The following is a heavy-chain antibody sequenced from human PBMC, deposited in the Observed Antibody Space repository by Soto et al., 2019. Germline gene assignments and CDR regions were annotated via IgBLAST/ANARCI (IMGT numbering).Heavy chain of an antibody. D-gene: IGHD4-17*01. CDR1: GGSIYRSGYY. CDR3: GRSGNDYGSYIDY. CDR2: INHSGKI. Sequence: PSETLSLTCTVSGGSIYRSGYYWAWMRQPPGKGLEWIGSINHSGKIYHNPSLESRVTISVDTSKNQISLMLSSVTAADTAVYYCGRSGNDYGSYIDYWGQGTLVTVSS. V-gene: IGHV4-39*07. J-gene: IGHJ4*02.